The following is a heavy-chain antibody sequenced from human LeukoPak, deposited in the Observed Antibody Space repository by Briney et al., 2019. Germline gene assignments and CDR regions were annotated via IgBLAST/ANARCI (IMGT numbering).Heavy chain of an antibody. D-gene: IGHD6-6*01. CDR1: GYTFTSYY. J-gene: IGHJ4*02. CDR2: ISPSSGGT. Sequence: ASVKVSCKASGYTFTSYYMHWVRQAPGQGLEWIGWISPSSGGTHYAQRFQGRVTLTGDTSISTAYMELRTLTSDDTAVYYCARLASYYFDYWGQGTLVTVSS. V-gene: IGHV1-2*02. CDR3: ARLASYYFDY.